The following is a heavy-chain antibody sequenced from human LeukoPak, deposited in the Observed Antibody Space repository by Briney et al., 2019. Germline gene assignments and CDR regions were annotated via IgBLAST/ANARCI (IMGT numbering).Heavy chain of an antibody. V-gene: IGHV4-59*01. CDR1: GGSISSYY. CDR3: ARGSDTAMVTLDY. J-gene: IGHJ4*02. CDR2: IYYSGST. D-gene: IGHD5-18*01. Sequence: SETLSLTCTVSGGSISSYYWSWIRQPPGKGLEWIGYIYYSGSTNYNPSLESRVTISVDTSKNQFSLKLSSVTAADTAVYYCARGSDTAMVTLDYWGQGTLVTVSS.